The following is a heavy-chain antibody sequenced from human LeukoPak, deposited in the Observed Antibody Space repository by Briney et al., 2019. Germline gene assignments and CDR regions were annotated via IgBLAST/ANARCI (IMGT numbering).Heavy chain of an antibody. Sequence: SGGSLRLSCAASGFTFSSYEMNWVCQAPGKGLEWVSYISSSGSTIYYADSVKGRFTISRDNAKNSLYLQMNSLRAEDTAVYYCARDPKKDPPYYYYYYGMDVWGQGTTVTVSS. CDR1: GFTFSSYE. J-gene: IGHJ6*02. CDR2: ISSSGSTI. V-gene: IGHV3-48*03. CDR3: ARDPKKDPPYYYYYYGMDV.